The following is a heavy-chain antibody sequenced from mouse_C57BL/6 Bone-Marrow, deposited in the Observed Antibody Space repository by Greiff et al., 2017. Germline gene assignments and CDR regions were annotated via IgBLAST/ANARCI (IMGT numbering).Heavy chain of an antibody. V-gene: IGHV1-81*01. CDR2: IYPRSGNT. J-gene: IGHJ1*03. CDR3: ETDYYGGSYWWYFDV. D-gene: IGHD1-1*01. CDR1: GYTFTSYG. Sequence: QVQLQQSGAELARPGASVKLSCKASGYTFTSYGISWVKQRTGQGLEWIGEIYPRSGNTYYNEKFKGKATLTADKSSSTAYMELRSLTSEDSAVXFCETDYYGGSYWWYFDVWGTGTTVTVSS.